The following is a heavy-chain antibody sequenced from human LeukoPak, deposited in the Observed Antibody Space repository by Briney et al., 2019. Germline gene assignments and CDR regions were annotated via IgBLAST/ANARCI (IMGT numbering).Heavy chain of an antibody. V-gene: IGHV1-2*02. CDR2: IDPDSGGT. CDR3: AREYYDTSGRKHAFQN. D-gene: IGHD3-22*01. CDR1: GYTFADYY. J-gene: IGHJ3*02. Sequence: ASVRVSCKASGYTFADYYLHWVRQAPGQGLEWMGCIDPDSGGTNYAQNFKGRVTMTRDTSISTAYMELSRLRSDDTAVYYCAREYYDTSGRKHAFQNWGQGAMVTVSS.